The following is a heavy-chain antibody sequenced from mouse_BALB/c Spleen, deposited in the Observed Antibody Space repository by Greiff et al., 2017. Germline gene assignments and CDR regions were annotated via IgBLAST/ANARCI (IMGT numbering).Heavy chain of an antibody. V-gene: IGHV5-17*02. CDR2: ISSGSSTI. J-gene: IGHJ3*01. CDR3: ARSGTTVVATDAWFAY. D-gene: IGHD1-1*01. CDR1: GFTFSSFG. Sequence: EVKLMESGGGLVQPGGSRKLSCAASGFTFSSFGMHWVRQAPEKGLEWVAYISSGSSTIYYADTVKGRFTISRDNPKNTLFLQMTSLRSEDTAMYYWARSGTTVVATDAWFAYWGQGTLGTVSA.